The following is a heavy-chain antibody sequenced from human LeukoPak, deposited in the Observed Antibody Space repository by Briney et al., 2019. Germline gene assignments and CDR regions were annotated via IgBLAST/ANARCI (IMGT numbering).Heavy chain of an antibody. Sequence: GASVKVSCKASGYTFTGYYMHWVRQAPGQGLEWMGWINPNSGDTNYAQKFQGRVTMTRDTSISTAYMELSRLRSDDTAVYYCAETVLGSGSPDNGMDVWGQGTTVTVSS. CDR1: GYTFTGYY. V-gene: IGHV1-2*02. J-gene: IGHJ6*02. CDR2: INPNSGDT. CDR3: AETVLGSGSPDNGMDV. D-gene: IGHD3-10*01.